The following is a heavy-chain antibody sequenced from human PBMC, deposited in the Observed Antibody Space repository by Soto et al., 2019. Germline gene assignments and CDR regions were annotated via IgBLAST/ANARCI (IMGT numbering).Heavy chain of an antibody. CDR3: ARDSSGSLDS. Sequence: GGSLRLSCAASGFTFSSSWRAWVRRAPGKGLEWVANIKQDGSDKNYVDSVKGRFTISRDNAKDSLFLHMNSLRGEDTALYYCARDSSGSLDSWGQGTLVTVSS. D-gene: IGHD1-26*01. J-gene: IGHJ4*02. CDR2: IKQDGSDK. V-gene: IGHV3-7*01. CDR1: GFTFSSSW.